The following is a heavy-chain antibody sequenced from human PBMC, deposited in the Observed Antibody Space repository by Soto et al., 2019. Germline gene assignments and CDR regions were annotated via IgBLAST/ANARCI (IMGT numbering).Heavy chain of an antibody. V-gene: IGHV1-18*01. CDR3: ARVYYYGSGPWY. J-gene: IGHJ4*02. CDR2: ISAYNGNT. CDR1: GYTFTSYG. D-gene: IGHD3-10*01. Sequence: QVQLVQSGAEVKKPGASVKVSCKASGYTFTSYGISWVRQAPGQGLEWMGWISAYNGNTNYSQTLRGRVTMTTATSTITAYVELRILRSYVTALYYGARVYYYGSGPWYCGEGASVTVPS.